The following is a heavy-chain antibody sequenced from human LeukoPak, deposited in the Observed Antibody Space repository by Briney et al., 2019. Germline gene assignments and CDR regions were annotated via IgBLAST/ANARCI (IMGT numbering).Heavy chain of an antibody. CDR1: GGSISSGGYY. Sequence: SETLSLTCTVSGGSISSGGYYWSWIRQHPGKGLEWVGYIYYSGSTYYNPSLKSRVTISVDTSKNQFSLKLSSVTASDTAMYYCASQSAGGAAGDAFDIWGQGTMVIVSS. D-gene: IGHD6-25*01. J-gene: IGHJ3*02. V-gene: IGHV4-31*03. CDR2: IYYSGST. CDR3: ASQSAGGAAGDAFDI.